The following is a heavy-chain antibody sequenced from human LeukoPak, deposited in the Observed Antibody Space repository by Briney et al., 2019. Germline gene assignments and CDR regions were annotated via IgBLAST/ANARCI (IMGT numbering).Heavy chain of an antibody. V-gene: IGHV4-39*01. CDR3: ARHVGIQLWSPFIGY. CDR2: IYYSGST. D-gene: IGHD5-18*01. CDR1: GGSISSSSYY. J-gene: IGHJ4*02. Sequence: RPSETLSLTCTVSGGSISSSSYYWGWIRQPPGKGLEWIGSIYYSGSTYYNPSLKSRVTISVDTSKNQFSLKLSSVTAADTAVYYCARHVGIQLWSPFIGYWGQGTLVTVSS.